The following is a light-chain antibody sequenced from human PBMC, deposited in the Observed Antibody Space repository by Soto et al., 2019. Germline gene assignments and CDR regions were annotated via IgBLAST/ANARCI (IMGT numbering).Light chain of an antibody. J-gene: IGLJ3*02. Sequence: QSALTQVASVSGSPGQSITISCTATSSDVGGHDYVSWYLQHPGKAPKLLIYEAFNRPPGVSDRFSGSKSGSTASLTISGLQAEDEGDYYCSSFTSTNTWVFGGGTKVTVL. CDR1: SSDVGGHDY. CDR2: EAF. CDR3: SSFTSTNTWV. V-gene: IGLV2-14*01.